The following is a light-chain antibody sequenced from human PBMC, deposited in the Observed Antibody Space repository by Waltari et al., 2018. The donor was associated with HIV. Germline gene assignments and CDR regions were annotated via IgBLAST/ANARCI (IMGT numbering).Light chain of an antibody. CDR1: QSVNRY. J-gene: IGKJ2*01. V-gene: IGKV3-11*01. Sequence: EIVLTQSPATLSLSPGERATLSCRASQSVNRYLAWYQQKPGQAPRLLIYDASNRATGIPARFSGSGSGTDFTLTISSLEPEDFAVYYCQQRSNFYTFGQGTKLEIK. CDR3: QQRSNFYT. CDR2: DAS.